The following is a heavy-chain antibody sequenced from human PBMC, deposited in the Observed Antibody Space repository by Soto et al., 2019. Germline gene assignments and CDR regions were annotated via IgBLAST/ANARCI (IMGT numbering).Heavy chain of an antibody. CDR1: GFSFRDYF. D-gene: IGHD2-21*01. CDR2: IGPYGNSI. V-gene: IGHV3-11*01. J-gene: IGHJ4*02. CDR3: ARDDHTYGVY. Sequence: PGGSLRLSCAASGFSFRDYFMSWIRQAPGKGLEWVSYIGPYGNSIYYADSVKGRFTISRDDATNSLHLHMNSLRTDDTAVYYCARDDHTYGVYWGQGTQVTVS.